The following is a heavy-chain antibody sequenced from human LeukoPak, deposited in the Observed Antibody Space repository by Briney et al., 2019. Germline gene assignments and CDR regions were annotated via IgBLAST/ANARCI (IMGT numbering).Heavy chain of an antibody. Sequence: SETLSLTCTVSGGSISSYYWSWIRQPPGKGLEWIGYIYYSGSTNYNPSLKSRVTISVDTSKNQFSLKLNSVTAADTAVYYCARCGYCSGGSCYSEYYFDYWGQGTLVTVSS. D-gene: IGHD2-15*01. CDR1: GGSISSYY. J-gene: IGHJ4*02. V-gene: IGHV4-59*01. CDR3: ARCGYCSGGSCYSEYYFDY. CDR2: IYYSGST.